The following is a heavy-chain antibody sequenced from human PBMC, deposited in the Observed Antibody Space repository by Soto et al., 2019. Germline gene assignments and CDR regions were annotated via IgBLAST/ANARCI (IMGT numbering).Heavy chain of an antibody. CDR3: AKSMGGTANGMGV. J-gene: IGHJ6*02. V-gene: IGHV3-9*01. D-gene: IGHD2-21*02. CDR1: GLSFDDYA. Sequence: VQLVESGGGLVQPGRSLRLCCAASGLSFDDYAMHWVRQVPGKGLEWVSGISWNGGSIGYADSVKGRFSISRDNAKNSLYLQMNSLRVEDTALYYCAKSMGGTANGMGVWCQGTTVTVSS. CDR2: ISWNGGSI.